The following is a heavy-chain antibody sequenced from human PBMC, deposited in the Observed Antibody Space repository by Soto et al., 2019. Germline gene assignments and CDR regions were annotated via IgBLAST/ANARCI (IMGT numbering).Heavy chain of an antibody. Sequence: SETLSLTCAVSSGSVSSSNWWSWVRQPPGKGLEWIGEIYHSGSTNYNPSLKSRVTISVDKSKNQFSLKLSSVTAADTAVYYCAREGEQITALDIWGQGTMVTVSS. CDR2: IYHSGST. J-gene: IGHJ3*02. CDR3: AREGEQITALDI. CDR1: SGSVSSSNW. V-gene: IGHV4-4*02. D-gene: IGHD3-16*01.